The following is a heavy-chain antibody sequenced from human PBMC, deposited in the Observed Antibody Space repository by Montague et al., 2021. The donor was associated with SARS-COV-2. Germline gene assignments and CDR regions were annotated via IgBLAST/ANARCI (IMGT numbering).Heavy chain of an antibody. J-gene: IGHJ6*02. D-gene: IGHD2-2*01. Sequence: TLSLTCTASGGSISSGGYYWSWIRQHPGKGLEWIGYIYYSGSTYYNPSLKSRVTISVDTSKNQFSLKLSSVTAADTAVYYCARGPRVGQLLSIYYYGMDVWGQGTTVTVSS. CDR2: IYYSGST. CDR3: ARGPRVGQLLSIYYYGMDV. V-gene: IGHV4-31*03. CDR1: GGSISSGGYY.